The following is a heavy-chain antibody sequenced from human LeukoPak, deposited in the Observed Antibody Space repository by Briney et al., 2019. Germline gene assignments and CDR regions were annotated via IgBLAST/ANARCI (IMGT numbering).Heavy chain of an antibody. J-gene: IGHJ6*02. CDR2: IYTSGST. D-gene: IGHD4-17*01. V-gene: IGHV4-61*02. Sequence: SETLSLTCTVSGGSINSGDYYWSWIRQPAGKGLEWIGRIYTSGSTNYNPSLKSRVTISVDTSRNQFSLKLSSVTAADTAVYYCARGDYGEPYYYYGMDVWGQGTTVTVSS. CDR3: ARGDYGEPYYYYGMDV. CDR1: GGSINSGDYY.